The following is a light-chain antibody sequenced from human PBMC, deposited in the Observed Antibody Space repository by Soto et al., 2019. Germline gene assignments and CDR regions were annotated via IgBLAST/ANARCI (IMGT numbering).Light chain of an antibody. V-gene: IGKV1-5*03. CDR3: QQYNRYPWT. CDR1: QYSNKV. Sequence: NNISHYLSTLSASVGDEVTITCRASQYSNKVLAWYQQQPGKAPNLLIYKESTLEDGVPSRFSGSGSGTEFTLTISSLQPDDFATYYCQQYNRYPWTFCHVTKVDI. J-gene: IGKJ1*01. CDR2: KES.